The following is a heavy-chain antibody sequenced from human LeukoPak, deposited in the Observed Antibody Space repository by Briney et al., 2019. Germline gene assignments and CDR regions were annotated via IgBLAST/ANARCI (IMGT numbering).Heavy chain of an antibody. CDR3: ARDKERITMVRGVIPNYYYMDV. CDR1: GGTFSSYA. D-gene: IGHD3-10*01. J-gene: IGHJ6*03. CDR2: IIPIFGTA. Sequence: APVKVSCKASGGTFSSYAISWVRQAPGQGLEWMGGIIPIFGTANYAQKFQGRVTITADESTSTAYMELSSLRSEDTAVYYCARDKERITMVRGVIPNYYYMDVWGKGTTVTISS. V-gene: IGHV1-69*13.